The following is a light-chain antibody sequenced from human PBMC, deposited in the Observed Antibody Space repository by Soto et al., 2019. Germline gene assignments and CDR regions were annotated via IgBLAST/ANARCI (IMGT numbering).Light chain of an antibody. J-gene: IGKJ1*01. CDR1: QIVSSTY. V-gene: IGKV3-15*01. Sequence: EIVLTQSPVTLSLSPGEGATLSWRASQIVSSTYLAWFQQKPDQAPRLLIYGASTRATGIPARFSGSGSGTEFTLIISSLQSEDSAVYYCQKYNSWLWKFGQGTKVDIK. CDR3: QKYNSWLWK. CDR2: GAS.